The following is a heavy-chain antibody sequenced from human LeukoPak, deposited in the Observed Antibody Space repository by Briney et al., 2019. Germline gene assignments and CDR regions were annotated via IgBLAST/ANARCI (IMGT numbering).Heavy chain of an antibody. CDR1: GNTFSSYS. CDR3: ARDEGVAGLEAFDI. Sequence: SVKVSCKGSGNTFSSYSISWVRQAPGQGLEWMGGIIHVFDTANYAQRFQGRVTITADESTGTDYMELNSLRSEDTAVYYCARDEGVAGLEAFDIWGQGTMVIVSS. V-gene: IGHV1-69*13. D-gene: IGHD6-19*01. CDR2: IIHVFDTA. J-gene: IGHJ3*02.